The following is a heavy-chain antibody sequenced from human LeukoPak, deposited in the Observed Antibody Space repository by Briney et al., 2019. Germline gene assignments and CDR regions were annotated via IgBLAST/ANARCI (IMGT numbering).Heavy chain of an antibody. V-gene: IGHV3-66*01. CDR1: GGSFSGYY. CDR2: IYSGGST. CDR3: VTYGSGSFNY. Sequence: ETLSLTCAVYGGSFSGYYWSWVRQAPGKGLEWVSVIYSGGSTYYADSVKGRFTISRDNSKNTLYLQMNSLRAEDTAVYYCVTYGSGSFNYWGQGTLVTVSS. D-gene: IGHD3-10*01. J-gene: IGHJ4*02.